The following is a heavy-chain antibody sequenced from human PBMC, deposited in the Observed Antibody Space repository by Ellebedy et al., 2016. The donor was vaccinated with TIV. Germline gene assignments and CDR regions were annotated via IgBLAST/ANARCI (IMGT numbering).Heavy chain of an antibody. CDR1: GFTFSSYW. CDR3: ARAPRLYPGAFDI. D-gene: IGHD5/OR15-5a*01. J-gene: IGHJ3*02. Sequence: GGSLRLXXAASGFTFSSYWMSWVRQAPGKGLEWVANIKQDGSEKYYVDSVKGRFTISRDNAKNSLYLQMNSLRAEDTAVYYCARAPRLYPGAFDIWGQGTMVTVSS. V-gene: IGHV3-7*04. CDR2: IKQDGSEK.